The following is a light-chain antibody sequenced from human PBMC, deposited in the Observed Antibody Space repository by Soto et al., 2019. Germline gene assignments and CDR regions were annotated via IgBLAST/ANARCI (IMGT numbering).Light chain of an antibody. J-gene: IGLJ2*01. V-gene: IGLV2-14*01. CDR3: SSYATNRDVL. Sequence: QSALTQPASVSGSPGQSITISCTGTSSDVGSYKYVSWYQQHPGKAPKLIIYEVSDRPSGVSNRISGSKSGNTASLTISGLQAADEADYYCSSYATNRDVLFGGGTKLTVL. CDR2: EVS. CDR1: SSDVGSYKY.